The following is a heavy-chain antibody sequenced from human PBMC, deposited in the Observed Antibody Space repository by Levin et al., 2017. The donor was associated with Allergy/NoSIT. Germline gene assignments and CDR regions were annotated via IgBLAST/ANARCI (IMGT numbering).Heavy chain of an antibody. CDR3: ASWRTGALYFDLSLDS. Sequence: AGGSLRLSCAASGFTFSDYYMSWIRQAPGKGLEWISYISSSSSYTNYADSVKGRFTISRDNAKNSLYLQMNSLRTEDTALYYCASWRTGALYFDLSLDSWGQGTLVTVSS. CDR1: GFTFSDYY. J-gene: IGHJ4*02. CDR2: ISSSSSYT. V-gene: IGHV3-11*03. D-gene: IGHD3-9*01.